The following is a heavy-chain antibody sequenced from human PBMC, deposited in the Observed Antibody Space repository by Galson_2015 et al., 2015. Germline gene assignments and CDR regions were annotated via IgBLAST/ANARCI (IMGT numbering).Heavy chain of an antibody. Sequence: ETLSLTCAVYGGSFSGYYWSWIRQPPGKGLEWIGEINHSGSTNYNPSLKSRVTISVDTSKNQFSLKLSSVTAADTAVYYCARVHSGYSSGWYNFDYWGQGTLVTVSS. CDR1: GGSFSGYY. D-gene: IGHD6-19*01. V-gene: IGHV4-34*01. J-gene: IGHJ4*02. CDR2: INHSGST. CDR3: ARVHSGYSSGWYNFDY.